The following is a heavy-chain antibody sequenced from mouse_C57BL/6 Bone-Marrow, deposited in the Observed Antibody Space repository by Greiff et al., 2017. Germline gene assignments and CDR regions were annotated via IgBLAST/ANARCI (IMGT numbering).Heavy chain of an antibody. CDR2: IDPSDSYT. CDR3: VRGYFDV. Sequence: QVQLQQPGAELVRPGTSVKLSCKASGYTFTSYWMHWVKQRPGQGLEWIGVIDPSDSYTNYNQKFKGKATLTVDTSSSTAYMQLSSLTSEDSAVYYCVRGYFDVWGTGTTVTVAS. D-gene: IGHD3-3*01. V-gene: IGHV1-59*01. CDR1: GYTFTSYW. J-gene: IGHJ1*03.